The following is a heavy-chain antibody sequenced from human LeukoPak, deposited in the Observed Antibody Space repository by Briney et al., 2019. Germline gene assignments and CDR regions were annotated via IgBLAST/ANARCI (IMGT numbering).Heavy chain of an antibody. V-gene: IGHV3-30-3*01. D-gene: IGHD3-3*01. CDR2: ISNDGNKK. CDR1: GFPFSSYA. J-gene: IGHJ3*02. Sequence: GGSLRLSCAASGFPFSSYAMHWVRQAPGKGLEWVALISNDGNKKYYADSVKGRFTISRDNSKNSLYLQMNSLRAEDTAVYYCARDFAPYDFYAFDIWGQGTMVTVSS. CDR3: ARDFAPYDFYAFDI.